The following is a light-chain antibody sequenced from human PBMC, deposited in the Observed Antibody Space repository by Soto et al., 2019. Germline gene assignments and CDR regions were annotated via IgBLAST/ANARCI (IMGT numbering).Light chain of an antibody. J-gene: IGKJ2*01. CDR2: AAS. Sequence: DIQMTQSPSSLSSSVGDRVTITCRASQGIENDLGWYQQKPGKAPKHLIYAASNLQSGVPSRFSGSGSGTEFTLTISSLQPEDFAAYYCLQHNSYPYTFGQGTKLEIK. CDR1: QGIEND. CDR3: LQHNSYPYT. V-gene: IGKV1-17*01.